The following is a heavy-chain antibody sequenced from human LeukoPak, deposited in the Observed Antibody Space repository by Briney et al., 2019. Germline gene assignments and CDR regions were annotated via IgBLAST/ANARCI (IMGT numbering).Heavy chain of an antibody. CDR2: ISSSGSTI. V-gene: IGHV3-11*04. CDR1: GFTFGDYY. J-gene: IGHJ4*02. D-gene: IGHD3-22*01. CDR3: ARDRPMHYYDSSGYYGY. Sequence: GGSLRLSCAASGFTFGDYYMSWIRQAPGKGLEWVSYISSSGSTIYYADSVKGRFTISRDNAKNSLYLQMNSLRAEDTAVYYCARDRPMHYYDSSGYYGYWGQGTLVTVSS.